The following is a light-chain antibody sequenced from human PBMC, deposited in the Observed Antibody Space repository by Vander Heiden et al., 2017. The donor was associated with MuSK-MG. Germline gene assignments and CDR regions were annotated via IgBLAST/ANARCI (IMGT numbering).Light chain of an antibody. CDR1: QSVDTY. J-gene: IGKJ4*01. CDR3: QQRDYWPLT. V-gene: IGKV3-11*01. Sequence: EIVLTQSPATLSLSPGERATLSCRASQSVDTYLAWFQQTPGQAPRLLIYEASTRASGTPARFSGSGSGTDFTLTISSLEPEDFAVFYCQQRDYWPLTFGGGTKLE. CDR2: EAS.